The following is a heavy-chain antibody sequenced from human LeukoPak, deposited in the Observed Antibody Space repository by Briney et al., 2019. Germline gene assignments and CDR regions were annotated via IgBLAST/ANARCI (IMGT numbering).Heavy chain of an antibody. CDR3: ARDKLGLGELSLYDE. CDR2: MNPNSGGT. D-gene: IGHD3-16*02. CDR1: GYTLTGHS. J-gene: IGHJ4*02. Sequence: GASVKVSCKASGYTLTGHSMHWVRQAPGQGLEWMGWMNPNSGGTKYTRKFQSRVTMTRDTSISTAYMELSRLTSDDTAMYYCARDKLGLGELSLYDEWGQGTQVTVSS. V-gene: IGHV1-2*02.